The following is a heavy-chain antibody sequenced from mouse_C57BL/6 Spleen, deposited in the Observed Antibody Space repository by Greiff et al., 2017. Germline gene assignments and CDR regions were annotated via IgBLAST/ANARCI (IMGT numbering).Heavy chain of an antibody. Sequence: EVKVVESGGGLVKPGGSLKLSCAASGFTFSDYGMHWVRQAPEKGLEWVAYISSGSSTIYYADTVKGRFTISRDNAKNTLFLQMTSLRSEDTAMYYCARLGHGSIPYAMDYWGQGTSVTVSS. D-gene: IGHD1-1*01. CDR1: GFTFSDYG. V-gene: IGHV5-17*01. CDR2: ISSGSSTI. J-gene: IGHJ4*01. CDR3: ARLGHGSIPYAMDY.